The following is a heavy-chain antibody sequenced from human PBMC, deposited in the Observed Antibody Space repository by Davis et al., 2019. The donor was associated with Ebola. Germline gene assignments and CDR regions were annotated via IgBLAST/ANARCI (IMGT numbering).Heavy chain of an antibody. J-gene: IGHJ4*02. Sequence: SETLSLTCTVSGYSISSGYYWGWIRQPPGKGLEWIGSIYHSGSTYYNPSLKSRVTISVDTSKNQFSLKLSSVTAADTAVYYCARVLGSDRDYWGQGTLVTVSS. CDR2: IYHSGST. V-gene: IGHV4-38-2*02. D-gene: IGHD6-19*01. CDR1: GYSISSGYY. CDR3: ARVLGSDRDY.